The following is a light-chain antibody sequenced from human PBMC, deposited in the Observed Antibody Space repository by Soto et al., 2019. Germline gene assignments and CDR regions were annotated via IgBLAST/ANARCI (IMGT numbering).Light chain of an antibody. J-gene: IGLJ3*02. CDR3: QVWDSTRGPEGV. CDR1: TIGSKS. Sequence: SYELTQPPSVSVTPGKRATITCGGSTIGSKSVNWYQQKPGQAPVLMMIYDRVRPSGVPARFSGSDSGNTATLTISGVEVGGEADCYCQVWDSTRGPEGVVGGGTQLAV. V-gene: IGLV3-21*04. CDR2: YDR.